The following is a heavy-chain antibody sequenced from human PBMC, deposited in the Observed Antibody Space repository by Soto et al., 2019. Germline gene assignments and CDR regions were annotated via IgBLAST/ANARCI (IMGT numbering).Heavy chain of an antibody. CDR1: GFTFSSYG. J-gene: IGHJ4*02. D-gene: IGHD1-26*01. CDR2: ISYDGSNK. Sequence: QVQLVESGGGVVQPGRSLRLSCAASGFTFSSYGMHWVRQAPGKGLEWVAVISYDGSNKYYADSVKGRFTISRDNSKNTLYLPMNSLRAEDTAVYYCANGAYSGSYLDYWGQGTLVTVSS. V-gene: IGHV3-30*18. CDR3: ANGAYSGSYLDY.